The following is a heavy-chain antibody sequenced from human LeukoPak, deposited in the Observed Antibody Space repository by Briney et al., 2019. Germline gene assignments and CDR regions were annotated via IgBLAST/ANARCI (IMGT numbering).Heavy chain of an antibody. D-gene: IGHD6-19*01. CDR2: ISGSGHGPVT. CDR1: GFTFSNHA. Sequence: GGSLRLSCAASGFTFSNHAMNWVRQAPGKGLEWVSIISGSGHGPVTYYADSVKGRFTVSRDNSKNTLYLQMNSLRAEDRAVYYCAKRYSSGWYYLDYWGQGTLVTVSS. V-gene: IGHV3-23*01. J-gene: IGHJ4*02. CDR3: AKRYSSGWYYLDY.